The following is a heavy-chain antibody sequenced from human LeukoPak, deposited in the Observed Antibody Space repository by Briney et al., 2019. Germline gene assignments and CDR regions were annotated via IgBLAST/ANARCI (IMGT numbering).Heavy chain of an antibody. CDR1: GFTFDTYA. CDR3: AKSYRQESDWSSSFDY. CDR2: ISGRGTST. D-gene: IGHD3-9*01. V-gene: IGHV3-23*01. J-gene: IGHJ4*02. Sequence: GGPLRLSCAASGFTFDTYAMTWVRQVPGKGLEWVSNISGRGTSTNYADSVKGRFTISRDNSKNTLHLQMNSLRAEDTAIYYCAKSYRQESDWSSSFDYWGQGTLVTVSS.